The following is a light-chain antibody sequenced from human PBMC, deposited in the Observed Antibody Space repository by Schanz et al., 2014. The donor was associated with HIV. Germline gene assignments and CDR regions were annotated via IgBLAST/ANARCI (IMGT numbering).Light chain of an antibody. J-gene: IGLJ2*01. CDR3: QSFDSSLSGSNVV. V-gene: IGLV1-40*01. Sequence: QSVLTQPPSLSGAPGQTVTISCTGSSSNIGAGFDLHWYQHLPGTAPKLLIYGNSNRPSGVPDRFSGSKSGTSASLAITGLQAEDEADYYCQSFDSSLSGSNVVFGGGTNVTGL. CDR1: SSNIGAGFD. CDR2: GNS.